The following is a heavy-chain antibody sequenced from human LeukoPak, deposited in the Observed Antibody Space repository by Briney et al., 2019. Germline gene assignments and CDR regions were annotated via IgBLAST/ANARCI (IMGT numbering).Heavy chain of an antibody. J-gene: IGHJ4*02. CDR3: ARGNYYDSSGYPLPFDY. CDR2: INPNSGDT. D-gene: IGHD3-22*01. V-gene: IGHV1-2*06. CDR1: GYTFTGYH. Sequence: ASVKVSCKASGYTFTGYHMHWVRQAPGQGLEWMGRINPNSGDTNYAQKLQGRVTMTTDTSTSTAYMELRSLRSDDTAVYYCARGNYYDSSGYPLPFDYWGQGTLVTVSS.